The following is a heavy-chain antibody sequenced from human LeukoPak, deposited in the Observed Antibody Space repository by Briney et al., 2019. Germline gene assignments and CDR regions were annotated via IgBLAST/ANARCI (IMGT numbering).Heavy chain of an antibody. CDR1: GGSFSGYY. V-gene: IGHV4-34*01. CDR3: ARANSRHNYYGSGSHKYYYYYYGMDV. J-gene: IGHJ6*02. D-gene: IGHD3-10*01. CDR2: INHSGST. Sequence: SETLSLTCAVYGGSFSGYYWSWIRQPPGKGLEWIGEINHSGSTNYNPSLKSRVTISVDTSKNQFSLKLSSVTAADTAVYYCARANSRHNYYGSGSHKYYYYYYGMDVWGQGTTVTVSS.